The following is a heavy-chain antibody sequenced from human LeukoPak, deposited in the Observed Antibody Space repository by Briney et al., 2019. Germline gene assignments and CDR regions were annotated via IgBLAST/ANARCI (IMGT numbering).Heavy chain of an antibody. CDR2: SYYSGST. Sequence: SETLSLTCTVSGGSISSYYWSWIRQPPRQGLERMGYSYYSGSTNYNPSLKCRVTISVDTPKNQFSLKLSSVTAADTAVYYCARAHYYDSSGYYGNWFDPWGQGTLVTVSS. J-gene: IGHJ5*02. CDR1: GGSISSYY. V-gene: IGHV4-59*12. D-gene: IGHD3-22*01. CDR3: ARAHYYDSSGYYGNWFDP.